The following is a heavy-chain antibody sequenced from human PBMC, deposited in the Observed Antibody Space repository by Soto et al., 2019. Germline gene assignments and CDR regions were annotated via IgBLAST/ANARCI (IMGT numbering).Heavy chain of an antibody. D-gene: IGHD4-17*01. CDR1: GFAFSNYW. Sequence: EVQLVESGGGLVQPGGSLRLSCAASGFAFSNYWIHWVRQAPGKGLVWVSRMNSDGTSTSYADSVRGRFTISRDNAKNTLYLQMNSLRAEESAVYYCTRSGDADYEQRDDAFDIWGQRTMVTVSS. CDR2: MNSDGTST. CDR3: TRSGDADYEQRDDAFDI. J-gene: IGHJ3*02. V-gene: IGHV3-74*01.